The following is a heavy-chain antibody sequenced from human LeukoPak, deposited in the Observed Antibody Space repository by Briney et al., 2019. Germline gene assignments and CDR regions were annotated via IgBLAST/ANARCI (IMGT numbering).Heavy chain of an antibody. CDR3: ARGNDFWSGYYWVNFDY. CDR1: GGSISSYY. D-gene: IGHD3-3*01. V-gene: IGHV4-4*07. J-gene: IGHJ4*02. Sequence: SETLSLTCTVSGGSISSYYWSWIRQPAGKGLEWIGRIYTSGSTNYNPSLKSRVTMSVDTSKNQFSLKLSSVTAADTAVYYCARGNDFWSGYYWVNFDYWGQGTLVTVSS. CDR2: IYTSGST.